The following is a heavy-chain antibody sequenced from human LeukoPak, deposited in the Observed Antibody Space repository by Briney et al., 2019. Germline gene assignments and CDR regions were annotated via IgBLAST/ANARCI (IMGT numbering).Heavy chain of an antibody. J-gene: IGHJ6*02. Sequence: ASVNVSCKTSGYTFTNYDINWVRQATGQGLEWMGWMNPKSGNTGSAQRFQGRVTLTRDTSISTAYMELSSLRSEDTAVYYCARDSTYYYDSSGYGQHDYYYYYGMDVWGQGTTVTVSS. V-gene: IGHV1-8*01. CDR1: GYTFTNYD. CDR2: MNPKSGNT. D-gene: IGHD3-22*01. CDR3: ARDSTYYYDSSGYGQHDYYYYYGMDV.